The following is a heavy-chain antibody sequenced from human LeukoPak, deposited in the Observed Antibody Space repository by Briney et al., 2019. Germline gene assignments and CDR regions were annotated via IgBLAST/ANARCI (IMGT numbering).Heavy chain of an antibody. D-gene: IGHD3-9*01. V-gene: IGHV6-1*01. CDR2: TYYRSKWYN. J-gene: IGHJ4*02. Sequence: SQTLSLTCAISGDSVSSNNGAWNWIRQSPSRGLEWLGRTYYRSKWYNDYARSLMSQITISPDTSKNQFSLQLYSVTPEDTAVYYCARDVGTTGWHTFDYWGQGTLVTVSS. CDR1: GDSVSSNNGA. CDR3: ARDVGTTGWHTFDY.